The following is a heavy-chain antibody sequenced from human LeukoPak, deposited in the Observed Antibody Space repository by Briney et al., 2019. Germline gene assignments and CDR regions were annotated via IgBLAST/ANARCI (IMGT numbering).Heavy chain of an antibody. V-gene: IGHV4-39*01. Sequence: SETLSLTCTVSGGSVSSTTYFWSWIRQPPGKGLEWIASFNYSGSTYYKPSLKSRDTISVDTSDNQFCLKLSSVTAADTAVYYCARYVVYGSGKYYFDYWGQGTLVTVSS. CDR2: FNYSGST. CDR1: GGSVSSTTYF. D-gene: IGHD3-10*01. J-gene: IGHJ4*02. CDR3: ARYVVYGSGKYYFDY.